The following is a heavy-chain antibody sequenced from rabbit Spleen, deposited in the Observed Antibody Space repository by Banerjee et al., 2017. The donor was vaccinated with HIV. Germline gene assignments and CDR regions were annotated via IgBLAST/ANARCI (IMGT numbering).Heavy chain of an antibody. D-gene: IGHD1-1*01. CDR3: ARDRGYVEFNL. Sequence: QEQLVESGGDLVKPGASLTLTCTASGFSFSSYYWICWVRQAPGKGLEWIACIYTGSSGSTYYASWAKGRFTISKTSSTTVTLQMTSLTAADTATYFCARDRGYVEFNLWGPGTLVTVS. J-gene: IGHJ4*01. CDR2: IYTGSSGST. CDR1: GFSFSSYYW. V-gene: IGHV1S45*01.